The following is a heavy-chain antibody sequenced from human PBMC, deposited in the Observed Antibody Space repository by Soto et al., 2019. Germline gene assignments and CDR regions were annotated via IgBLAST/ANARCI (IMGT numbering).Heavy chain of an antibody. CDR3: ATDLHYDILTSLNYFYP. V-gene: IGHV4-38-2*02. D-gene: IGHD3-9*01. J-gene: IGHJ5*02. Sequence: SETLSLTCAVSGYSISSGYYWGWIRQPPGKGLEWIGSIYHSGSTYYNPSLKSRVTISVDTSKNQFSLKLSSVTAADPAVYYCATDLHYDILTSLNYFYPSSQGTLVTVSS. CDR1: GYSISSGYY. CDR2: IYHSGST.